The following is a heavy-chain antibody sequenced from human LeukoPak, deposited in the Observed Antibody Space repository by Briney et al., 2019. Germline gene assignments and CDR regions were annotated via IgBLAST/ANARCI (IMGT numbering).Heavy chain of an antibody. J-gene: IGHJ4*02. V-gene: IGHV1-18*01. CDR2: ISTYLGNT. CDR3: ARTYGDYRFFDH. D-gene: IGHD4-17*01. Sequence: GASVKVSCKASGYTFTSYGISWVRQAPGQGLEWMGWISTYLGNTDYAQKFQGRVTMTTDTSTTTVHMELRSLRSDDTAVYYCARTYGDYRFFDHWGQGTLATVSS. CDR1: GYTFTSYG.